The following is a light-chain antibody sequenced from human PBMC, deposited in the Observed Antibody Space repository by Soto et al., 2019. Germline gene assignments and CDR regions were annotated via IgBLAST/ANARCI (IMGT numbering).Light chain of an antibody. J-gene: IGKJ5*01. CDR2: GAS. V-gene: IGKV3-20*01. Sequence: EIVLTQSPGTLSLSPGERATLSCRASQSIRSNYLAWYQQKPGQAPRFLIYGASIRATGIPDRFSGSGSGTDFTLTISRLEPEDFALYFCQQYGSSAPITFGQGTRLEIK. CDR1: QSIRSNY. CDR3: QQYGSSAPIT.